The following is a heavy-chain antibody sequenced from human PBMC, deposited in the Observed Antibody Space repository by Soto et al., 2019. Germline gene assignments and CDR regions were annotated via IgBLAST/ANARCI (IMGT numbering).Heavy chain of an antibody. CDR3: ARLYSSVYYGPGRY. V-gene: IGHV3-20*04. Sequence: GGSLRLSCAAGGFTFDDYGMSWVRQAPGKGLEWVSGINWNGGSTGYADSVKGRFTISRDNAKNSLYLQMNSLRAEDTALYYCARLYSSVYYGPGRYWGQGTLVTVSS. J-gene: IGHJ4*02. D-gene: IGHD6-19*01. CDR1: GFTFDDYG. CDR2: INWNGGST.